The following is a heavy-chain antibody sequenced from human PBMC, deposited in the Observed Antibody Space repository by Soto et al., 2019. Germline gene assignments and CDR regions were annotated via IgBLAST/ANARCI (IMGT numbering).Heavy chain of an antibody. CDR3: AHRGTNVRRVPNGFDP. V-gene: IGHV2-5*02. D-gene: IGHD3-10*01. J-gene: IGHJ5*02. CDR2: VYWDDDK. CDR1: GFSLSTSGVG. Sequence: QITLKESGPTLVKPTQTLTLTCTFSGFSLSTSGVGVGWIRQPPGKALEWLALVYWDDDKRYSPSLKSRLTIPNHTAKDHVVLTLTNMNPVDTATYHCAHRGTNVRRVPNGFDPWGQGTLVTVSS.